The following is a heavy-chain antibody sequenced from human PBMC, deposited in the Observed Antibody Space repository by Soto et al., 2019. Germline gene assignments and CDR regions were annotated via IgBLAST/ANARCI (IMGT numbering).Heavy chain of an antibody. J-gene: IGHJ6*02. D-gene: IGHD3-10*01. Sequence: SDTLFLTCAVSGYSISSSNWWGWIRQPPGKGLEWIGYIYYSGSTYYNPSLKSRVTMSVDTSKNQFSLKLSSVTAVDTAVYYCARTKDYYGSGSYGMDVWAQGTTVTVSS. CDR1: GYSISSSNW. CDR3: ARTKDYYGSGSYGMDV. V-gene: IGHV4-28*01. CDR2: IYYSGST.